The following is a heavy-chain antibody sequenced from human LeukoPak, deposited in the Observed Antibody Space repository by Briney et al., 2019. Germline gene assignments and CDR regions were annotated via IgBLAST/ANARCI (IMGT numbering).Heavy chain of an antibody. CDR2: ISSSSSYI. V-gene: IGHV3-21*01. J-gene: IGHJ3*02. D-gene: IGHD3-22*01. CDR3: ARALGSSAYYYLKVDAFDI. Sequence: GGSLRLPCAASGFTFSSYSMNWVRQAPGKGPEWVSPISSSSSYIYYADSLKGRFTISRDNAKRSLFLQMNSLRAEDTAVYFCARALGSSAYYYLKVDAFDIWGQGTMVTVSS. CDR1: GFTFSSYS.